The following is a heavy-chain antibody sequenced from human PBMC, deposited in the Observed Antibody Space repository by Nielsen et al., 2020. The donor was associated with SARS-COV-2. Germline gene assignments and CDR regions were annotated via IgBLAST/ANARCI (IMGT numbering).Heavy chain of an antibody. CDR3: ARFELYSSGWYGGDY. V-gene: IGHV1-18*04. Sequence: ASVKVSCKASGYTFTSYGISWVRQAPGQGLEWMGWISAYNGNTNYAQKLQGRVTMTTDTSTSTAYMELRSLRSDDTAVYYCARFELYSSGWYGGDYWGQGTLVTVSS. CDR2: ISAYNGNT. J-gene: IGHJ4*02. CDR1: GYTFTSYG. D-gene: IGHD6-19*01.